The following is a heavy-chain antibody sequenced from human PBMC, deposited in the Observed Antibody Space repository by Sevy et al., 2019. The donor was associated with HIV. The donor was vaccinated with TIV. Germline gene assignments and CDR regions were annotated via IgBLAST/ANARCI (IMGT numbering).Heavy chain of an antibody. CDR3: AKDRDFWRAACYFDY. Sequence: GGSLRLSCAVSGFTFSTYAWSWVRQAPGKGLEWFSVISGSGGSRPYYADSVKGRFTISRDNSKNTLYLQMNSLRAEDTAVYYCAKDRDFWRAACYFDYWGQGTLVTVSS. CDR2: ISGSGGSRP. V-gene: IGHV3-23*01. D-gene: IGHD3-3*01. J-gene: IGHJ4*02. CDR1: GFTFSTYA.